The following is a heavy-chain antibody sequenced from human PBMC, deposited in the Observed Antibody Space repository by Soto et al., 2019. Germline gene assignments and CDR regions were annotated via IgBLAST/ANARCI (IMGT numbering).Heavy chain of an antibody. V-gene: IGHV3-23*01. J-gene: IGHJ5*02. CDR1: VFTVNSYS. CDR3: AKNPITIPKGIFCLDP. Sequence: LILSXAASVFTVNSYSMGWFLHSPVKGLEWVSAISASGDSTYYADAVKGRFTISRDNSKSTLYLEMNSLRAEDTALYYCAKNPITIPKGIFCLDPWGQGTLV. CDR2: ISASGDST. D-gene: IGHD3-3*01.